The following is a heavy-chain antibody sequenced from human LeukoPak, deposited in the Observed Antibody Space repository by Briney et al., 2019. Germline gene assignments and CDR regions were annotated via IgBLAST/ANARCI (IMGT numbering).Heavy chain of an antibody. D-gene: IGHD3-10*02. V-gene: IGHV3-48*03. Sequence: PGGSLRLSCAVSGFTFSDYEMNWVRQAPGKGLEWVAFIDRSGYTIYYADSVKGRFTISRDNAKNSLYLQMNSLRAEDTAVYYCAELGITMIGGVWGKGTTVTISS. CDR2: IDRSGYTI. CDR3: AELGITMIGGV. CDR1: GFTFSDYE. J-gene: IGHJ6*04.